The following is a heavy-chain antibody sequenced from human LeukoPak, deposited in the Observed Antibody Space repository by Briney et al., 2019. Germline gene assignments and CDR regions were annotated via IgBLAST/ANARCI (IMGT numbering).Heavy chain of an antibody. Sequence: GGSLRLSCAATGFTFSSYGLLWVRQAPGKGLEGVAVISYDGSNKYYADSVKGRFTISRDNSKNTLYLQMNSLRAEDTAVYDCAKDRRFGELEDYWGQGTLVTVSS. V-gene: IGHV3-30*18. D-gene: IGHD3-10*01. CDR3: AKDRRFGELEDY. CDR1: GFTFSSYG. J-gene: IGHJ4*02. CDR2: ISYDGSNK.